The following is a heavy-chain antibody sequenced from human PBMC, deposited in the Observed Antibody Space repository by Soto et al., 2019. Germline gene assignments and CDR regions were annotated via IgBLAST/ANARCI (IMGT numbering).Heavy chain of an antibody. J-gene: IGHJ6*02. V-gene: IGHV3-33*01. Sequence: GGSLRLSCAAYGFTFSNYGMHWVRQAPGKGLEWVAIIWYDGSNEYYADSVKGRFTISRDNSKNTVYLQMNSLRAEDTVVYYCARDDYDYYYCMDVWGQGTMVTVSS. CDR3: ARDDYDYYYCMDV. CDR1: GFTFSNYG. CDR2: IWYDGSNE. D-gene: IGHD3-16*01.